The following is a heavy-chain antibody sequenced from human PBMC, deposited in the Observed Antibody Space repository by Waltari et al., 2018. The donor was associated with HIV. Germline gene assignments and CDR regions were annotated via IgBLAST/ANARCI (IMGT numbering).Heavy chain of an antibody. CDR1: GFSLSTSGVG. D-gene: IGHD2-2*03. CDR3: ARRPGYCSGTRCYYSHWFDP. Sequence: QITLEESGPTLVKPTQTLTLTCTFSGFSLSTSGVGVGCIRQPPVKALEWRALMYWNGNKHYSPPIKRRVTITNETSKDQVVLKMTNMDPADTATYFCARRPGYCSGTRCYYSHWFDPWGQGTLVTVSS. J-gene: IGHJ5*02. V-gene: IGHV2-5*01. CDR2: MYWNGNK.